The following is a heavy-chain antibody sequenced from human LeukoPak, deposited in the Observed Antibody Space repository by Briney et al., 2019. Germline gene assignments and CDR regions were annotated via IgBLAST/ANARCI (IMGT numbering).Heavy chain of an antibody. CDR2: IIPIFGTA. Sequence: SVKVSCKASGGTFSSYAISWVRQSPRQGLEWMGRIIPIFGTANYAQKFQGRVTITADESTSTAYMELSSLRSEDTAVYYCARDRWCSGGSCHWGYGMDVWGQGTTVTVSS. J-gene: IGHJ6*02. CDR1: GGTFSSYA. CDR3: ARDRWCSGGSCHWGYGMDV. V-gene: IGHV1-69*13. D-gene: IGHD2-15*01.